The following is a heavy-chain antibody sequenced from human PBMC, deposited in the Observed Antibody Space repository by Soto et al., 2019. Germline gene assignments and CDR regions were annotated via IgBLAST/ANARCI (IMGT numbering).Heavy chain of an antibody. CDR1: GGSISSYY. V-gene: IGHV4-59*03. CDR2: IYYSGST. Sequence: PSETLSLTCTVSGGSISSYYWSWIRQPPGKGLEWIGYIYYSGSTNYNPSLKSRVTISVDTSTSTAYMELRSLRSDDTAVYYCATALFDYWGQGTLVTVSS. D-gene: IGHD5-18*01. CDR3: ATALFDY. J-gene: IGHJ4*02.